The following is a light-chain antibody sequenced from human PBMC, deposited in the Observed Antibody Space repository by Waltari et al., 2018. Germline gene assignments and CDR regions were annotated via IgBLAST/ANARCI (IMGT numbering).Light chain of an antibody. V-gene: IGLV2-14*01. CDR3: SSYTTSNTWV. J-gene: IGLJ3*02. CDR2: EVT. Sequence: QSALTQPASVSGSPGQSITISCTGTSSDVGGYHPLPWYQHHPGKAPKLMIFEVTDRPSGVSNRFSGSKSGNTASLTISGLQAEDEADYYCSSYTTSNTWVFGGGTKVTVL. CDR1: SSDVGGYHP.